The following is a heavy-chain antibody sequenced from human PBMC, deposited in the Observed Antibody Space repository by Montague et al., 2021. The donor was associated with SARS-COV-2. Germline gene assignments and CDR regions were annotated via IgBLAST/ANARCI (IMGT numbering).Heavy chain of an antibody. CDR3: ARSQWHNWYFDL. V-gene: IGHV4-59*11. CDR2: IYYDGSS. J-gene: IGHJ2*01. CDR1: GGSINHY. D-gene: IGHD2-8*01. Sequence: SETLSLTCTVSGGSINHYWSWIRQPPGKGLEWIGYIYYDGSSNYNPSLRSRVTVSMQTSWNQVSLRLSSVTAADTALYYCARSQWHNWYFDLWGRGTLVTVSS.